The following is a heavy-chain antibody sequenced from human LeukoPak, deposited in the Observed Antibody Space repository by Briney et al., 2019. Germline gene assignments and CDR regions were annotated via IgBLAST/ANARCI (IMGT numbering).Heavy chain of an antibody. V-gene: IGHV4-59*01. D-gene: IGHD3-10*01. Sequence: SETLSLTCTISGASISSSSWSWIRHPPGKGLEWIGYIYYSGSTNYNPSLKSRVTISVDTSKNQFSLKLSSVTAADTAVYYCARDTLESYGSGSYRWFDPWGQGTLVTVSS. CDR1: GASISSSS. J-gene: IGHJ5*02. CDR2: IYYSGST. CDR3: ARDTLESYGSGSYRWFDP.